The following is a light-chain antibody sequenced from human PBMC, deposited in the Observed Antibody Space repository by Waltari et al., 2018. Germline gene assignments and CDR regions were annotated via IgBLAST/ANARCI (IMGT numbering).Light chain of an antibody. CDR3: QQRSNWYT. J-gene: IGKJ2*01. CDR1: QNVSSF. V-gene: IGKV3-11*01. Sequence: EIVLTQSPATLSLSPGERATLTCRASQNVSSFLAWYQQKRGQAPRLRIYDTTHRATGIPARFSGSGSGTDFTLTISSLEPEDFAVYYCQQRSNWYTFGQGTNLEIK. CDR2: DTT.